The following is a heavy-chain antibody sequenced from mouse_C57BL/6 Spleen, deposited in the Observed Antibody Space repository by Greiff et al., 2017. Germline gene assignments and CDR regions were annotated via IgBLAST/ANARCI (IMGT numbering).Heavy chain of an antibody. J-gene: IGHJ4*01. V-gene: IGHV1-69*01. D-gene: IGHD2-1*01. Sequence: QVHVKQPGAELVMPGASVKLSCKASGYTFTSYWMHWVKQRPGQGLEWIGEIDPSDSYTNYNQKFKGKSTLTVDKSSSTAYMQLSSLTSEDSAVYYCASSRNGAMDYWGQGTSVTVSS. CDR3: ASSRNGAMDY. CDR1: GYTFTSYW. CDR2: IDPSDSYT.